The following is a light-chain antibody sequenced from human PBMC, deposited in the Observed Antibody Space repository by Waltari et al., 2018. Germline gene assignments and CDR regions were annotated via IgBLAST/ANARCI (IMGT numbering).Light chain of an antibody. J-gene: IGKJ2*01. CDR1: QSVLYSSNNKNY. Sequence: DIVMTQSPDSLAVSLGERATINCKSSQSVLYSSNNKNYLAWYQQKPGQPPKLLIYWASTRESGVPDRFSGSGSVTDFTLTINSLQAEDVAVYYCQQYYTSPRGFTFGQGTKLEIK. CDR3: QQYYTSPRGFT. CDR2: WAS. V-gene: IGKV4-1*01.